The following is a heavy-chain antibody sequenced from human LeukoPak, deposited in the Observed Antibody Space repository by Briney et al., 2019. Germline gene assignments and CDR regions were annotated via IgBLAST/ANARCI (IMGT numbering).Heavy chain of an antibody. Sequence: GGSLRLSCAASGFTFSRNWMSWVRQVPGKGLEWVANIRQNGNEITYVDSVEGRFTISRDNAQNSLYLQMNSLRTEDTAVYYCARSYTSTWPDAFDIWGQGTMVTVSS. CDR3: ARSYTSTWPDAFDI. J-gene: IGHJ3*02. D-gene: IGHD6-13*01. CDR2: IRQNGNEI. CDR1: GFTFSRNW. V-gene: IGHV3-7*01.